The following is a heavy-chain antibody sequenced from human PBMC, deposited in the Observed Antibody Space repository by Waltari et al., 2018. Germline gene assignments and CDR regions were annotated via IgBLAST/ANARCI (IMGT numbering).Heavy chain of an antibody. D-gene: IGHD6-19*01. V-gene: IGHV4-34*01. Sequence: QVQLQQWGAGLLKPSETLSLTCAVYGGSFSGYYWSWIRQPPGKGLEWIGEINHSGSTNYNPSLKSRVNISVDTSKNQFSLKRSSVTAADTAVYYWARAPRLQTGYSSGWFDYWGQGTLVTVSS. J-gene: IGHJ4*02. CDR1: GGSFSGYY. CDR2: INHSGST. CDR3: ARAPRLQTGYSSGWFDY.